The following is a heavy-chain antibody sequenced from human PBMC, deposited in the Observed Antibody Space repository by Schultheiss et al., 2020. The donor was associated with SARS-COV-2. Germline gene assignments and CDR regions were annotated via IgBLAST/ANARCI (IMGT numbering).Heavy chain of an antibody. CDR1: GYSFTSYW. D-gene: IGHD3-10*01. CDR2: IYPGDSDT. CDR3: ARSTRATSGSSSTIRTYYYYYGMDV. Sequence: GESLKISCKGSGYSFTSYWIGWVRQMPGKGLEWMGIIYPGDSDTRYSPSFQGQVTISADKSISTAYLQWSSLKASDTAMYYCARSTRATSGSSSTIRTYYYYYGMDVWGQGTTVTVSS. J-gene: IGHJ6*02. V-gene: IGHV5-51*01.